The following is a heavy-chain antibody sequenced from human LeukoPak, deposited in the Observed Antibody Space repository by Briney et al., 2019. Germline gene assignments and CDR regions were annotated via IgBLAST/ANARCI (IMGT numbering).Heavy chain of an antibody. CDR3: AKDLIAAGWFDP. CDR1: GFSFSTDG. D-gene: IGHD6-6*01. Sequence: GGSLRLSCAASGFSFSTDGMHWVRQAPGKGLEWVAVISNDGSNKYYADSVKGRFTISRDNSKNTLYLQMNSLRVEDTAVYYCAKDLIAAGWFDPWGQGTLGTVS. V-gene: IGHV3-30*18. J-gene: IGHJ5*02. CDR2: ISNDGSNK.